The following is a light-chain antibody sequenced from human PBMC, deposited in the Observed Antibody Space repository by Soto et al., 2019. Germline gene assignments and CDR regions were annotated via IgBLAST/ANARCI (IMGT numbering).Light chain of an antibody. J-gene: IGLJ2*01. CDR2: EVT. CDR1: ISDVGGYNY. V-gene: IGLV2-14*01. CDR3: SAYRSGSTVV. Sequence: QSVLTQPASVSGSPGQSITISCTGTISDVGGYNYVSWYQQFSGKAPTLIIYEVTNRPSGISNRFSGSKSGETASLTISGLRAEDEADYYSSAYRSGSTVVFGGGTKVTVL.